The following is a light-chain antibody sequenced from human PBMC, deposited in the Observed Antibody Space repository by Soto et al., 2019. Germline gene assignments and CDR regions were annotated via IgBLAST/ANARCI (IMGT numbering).Light chain of an antibody. Sequence: EIVLTQSPGTLSLSPGERATLSCRAGQSVTSSYLAWYQQKPGQAHRLLIYGASIRATGIPDRFSGTGSGTDFTLTISRLEPEDFAVYYCQHYGTSRTFGQGTKVEI. J-gene: IGKJ1*01. V-gene: IGKV3-20*01. CDR3: QHYGTSRT. CDR1: QSVTSSY. CDR2: GAS.